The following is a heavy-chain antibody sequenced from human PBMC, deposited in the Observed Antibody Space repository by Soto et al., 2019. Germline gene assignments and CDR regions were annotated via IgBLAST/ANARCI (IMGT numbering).Heavy chain of an antibody. V-gene: IGHV1-69*06. D-gene: IGHD3-10*01. Sequence: QVQLVQSGAEVKKPGSSVKVSCKASGDTFSSYAISWVRQAPGQGLEGIGGIIPIFGTANYAQKFQGRVTITADKYTSTAYMELISLRSEDTAVYYCARAWRYYFGSGSYNYWGQGTLVTVSS. J-gene: IGHJ4*02. CDR3: ARAWRYYFGSGSYNY. CDR1: GDTFSSYA. CDR2: IIPIFGTA.